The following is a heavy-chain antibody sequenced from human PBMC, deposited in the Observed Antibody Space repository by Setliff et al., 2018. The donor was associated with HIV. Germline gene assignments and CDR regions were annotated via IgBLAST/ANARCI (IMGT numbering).Heavy chain of an antibody. Sequence: KPSETLSLTCTVSGGSSSSSSFYWGWIRQPPGKGLEWIGNIYRSGSTYYNPSLRSRVTISVDTSKNQFYLNLNSVTDADTALYYCARHKDSDYVWGSYRPDGFGIWGQGTTVTVSS. CDR1: GGSSSSSSFY. CDR3: ARHKDSDYVWGSYRPDGFGI. CDR2: IYRSGST. V-gene: IGHV4-39*01. J-gene: IGHJ3*02. D-gene: IGHD3-16*02.